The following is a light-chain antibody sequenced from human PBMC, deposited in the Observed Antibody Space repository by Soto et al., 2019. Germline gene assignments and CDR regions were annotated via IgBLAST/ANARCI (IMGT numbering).Light chain of an antibody. CDR2: NVS. V-gene: IGLV2-14*01. J-gene: IGLJ1*01. CDR1: SSDVGGYNY. CDR3: SSYTSSSTF. Sequence: QSVLTKPASVSGSPGQSITISCTGTSSDVGGYNYVSWYQQHPGKAPKLMIYNVSNRPSGVSNRFSGSKSGNTASLTISWLQAEDEADYSCSSYTSSSTFFGTGTKLTVL.